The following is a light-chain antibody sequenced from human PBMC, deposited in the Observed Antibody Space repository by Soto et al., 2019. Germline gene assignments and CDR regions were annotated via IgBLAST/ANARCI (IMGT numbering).Light chain of an antibody. Sequence: IQLTQSPSSLSASVGDRVTFTCRASQGIGTDLSWYQQKPGIAPKLLIYGASTLKSGVLPRFSGSGSGAYFTLTISSLQQPDFSTYYCQQGYSYPYTFGPGTKLQIK. CDR2: GAS. CDR3: QQGYSYPYT. CDR1: QGIGTD. V-gene: IGKV1-9*01. J-gene: IGKJ2*01.